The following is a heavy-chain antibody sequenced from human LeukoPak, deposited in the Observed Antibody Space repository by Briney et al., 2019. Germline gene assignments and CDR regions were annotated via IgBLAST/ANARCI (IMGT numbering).Heavy chain of an antibody. J-gene: IGHJ4*02. Sequence: SETLSLTYTVSADSLSSGGHYWAWIRQFPGKGLESIGFIHHSGRSRHNPSLKDRVAISVDTSRKQFALKLSSVTAADTAMYYCARGGNRFGGFYFDYWGQGIQVIVSS. V-gene: IGHV4-31*03. CDR1: ADSLSSGGHY. CDR2: IHHSGRS. CDR3: ARGGNRFGGFYFDY. D-gene: IGHD3-10*01.